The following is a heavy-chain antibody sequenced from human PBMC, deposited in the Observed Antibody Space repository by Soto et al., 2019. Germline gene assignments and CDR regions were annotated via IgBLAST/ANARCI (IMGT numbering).Heavy chain of an antibody. CDR2: INHSGST. V-gene: IGHV4-34*01. J-gene: IGHJ4*02. D-gene: IGHD3-16*02. Sequence: SETLFLTCAVYGGSFSGYYWSWIRQPPGKGLEWIGEINHSGSTNYNPSLKSRVTISVDTSKNQFSLKLSSVTAADTAVYYCARGYDYIWGSYRYTLWGMTRPRDSYYFDYWGQGTLVTVSS. CDR1: GGSFSGYY. CDR3: ARGYDYIWGSYRYTLWGMTRPRDSYYFDY.